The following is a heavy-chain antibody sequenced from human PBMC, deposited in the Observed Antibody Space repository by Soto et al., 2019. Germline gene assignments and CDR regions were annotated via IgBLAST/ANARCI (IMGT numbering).Heavy chain of an antibody. J-gene: IGHJ4*02. D-gene: IGHD4-17*01. Sequence: QVQLQESGPGLVKPSGTLSLTCAVSGGSISSSNWWSWVRQPPGKGLEWIGEIYHSGSTNYNPSLKRRVTISVDKSKNQFSLDLSSVTAADTAIYYCARAKLPTTVVDYWGQGTLVTVSS. CDR2: IYHSGST. V-gene: IGHV4-4*02. CDR1: GGSISSSNW. CDR3: ARAKLPTTVVDY.